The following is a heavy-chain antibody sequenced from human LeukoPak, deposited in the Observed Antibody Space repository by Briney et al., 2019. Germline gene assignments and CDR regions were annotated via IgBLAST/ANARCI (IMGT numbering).Heavy chain of an antibody. CDR3: TRDRPRPDYYGSGNYDY. Sequence: GGSLRLSCAASGFTFSSYAMSWVRQAPGKGLEWVSAISGSGGSTYYADSVKGRFTISRDNSKNTLYLQMNSLKTEDTAVYYCTRDRPRPDYYGSGNYDYWGQGTLVTVSS. V-gene: IGHV3-23*01. CDR1: GFTFSSYA. D-gene: IGHD3-10*01. CDR2: ISGSGGST. J-gene: IGHJ4*02.